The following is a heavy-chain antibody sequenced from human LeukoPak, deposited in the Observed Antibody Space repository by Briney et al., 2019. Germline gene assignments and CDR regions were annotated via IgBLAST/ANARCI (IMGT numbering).Heavy chain of an antibody. CDR1: GFTFDDYA. CDR3: AKDIYSSSWYYFDC. CDR2: ISWNSGSI. J-gene: IGHJ4*02. Sequence: PGGSLRLSCAASGFTFDDYAMHWVRQAPGKGLEWVSGISWNSGSIGYADSVKGRFTISRDNAKNSLYLQMNSLRAEDTALYYCAKDIYSSSWYYFDCWGQGTLVTVSS. V-gene: IGHV3-9*01. D-gene: IGHD6-13*01.